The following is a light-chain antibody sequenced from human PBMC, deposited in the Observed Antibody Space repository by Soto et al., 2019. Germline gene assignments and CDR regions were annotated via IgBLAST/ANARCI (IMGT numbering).Light chain of an antibody. V-gene: IGKV1-5*03. CDR3: QQYDTYSRT. J-gene: IGKJ4*01. CDR2: EGS. Sequence: DIQMTQSPSALSASVGDRVTITCRASQSVSNWLAWYRQKPGEAPKLLIYEGSTLERGVQSRCSGSGSGTEFTLTISSLQPDDFATFYCQQYDTYSRTFGQGTKVEVK. CDR1: QSVSNW.